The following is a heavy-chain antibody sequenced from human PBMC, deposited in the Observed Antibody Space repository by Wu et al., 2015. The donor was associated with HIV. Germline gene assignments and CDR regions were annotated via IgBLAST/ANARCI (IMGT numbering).Heavy chain of an antibody. V-gene: IGHV1-69*05. D-gene: IGHD3-10*01. CDR2: IIPIFGTA. CDR1: GGTFSSYA. CDR3: ARGGSGSYYRDYYYYGMDV. J-gene: IGHJ6*02. Sequence: QVQLVQSGAEVKKPGSSVKVSCKASGGTFSSYAISWVRQAPGQGLEWMGGIIPIFGTANYAQKFQGRVTITTDESTSTAYMELSSLRSEDTAVYYCARGGSGSYYRDYYYYGMDVWGQGTTVTVSS.